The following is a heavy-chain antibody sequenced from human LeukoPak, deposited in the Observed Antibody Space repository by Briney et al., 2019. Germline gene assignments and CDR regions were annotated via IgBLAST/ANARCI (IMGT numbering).Heavy chain of an antibody. CDR3: ARRECSSSWYLWAFDI. J-gene: IGHJ3*02. Sequence: SETLSLTCTVSGGSISSSSYYWGWVRQPPGKGLEWIGYIYYSGSTNYNPSLKSRGTILVDTSKNQFSLKLSSVTAADTAVYYCARRECSSSWYLWAFDIWGQGTMVTVSS. CDR2: IYYSGST. D-gene: IGHD6-13*01. V-gene: IGHV4-61*05. CDR1: GGSISSSSYY.